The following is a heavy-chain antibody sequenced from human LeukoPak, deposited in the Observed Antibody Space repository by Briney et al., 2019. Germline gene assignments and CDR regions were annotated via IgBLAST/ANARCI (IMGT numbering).Heavy chain of an antibody. J-gene: IGHJ4*02. CDR2: ISGSGGST. Sequence: GGSLRLSCAASGFTFSSYAMSWVRQAPGKGLEWVSAISGSGGSTYYADSVKGRFTISRDNSKNTLYLQMNSLRAEDTAVYYCAKDPAALLWFGELSPVDYWGQGTLVTVSS. V-gene: IGHV3-23*01. CDR3: AKDPAALLWFGELSPVDY. D-gene: IGHD3-10*01. CDR1: GFTFSSYA.